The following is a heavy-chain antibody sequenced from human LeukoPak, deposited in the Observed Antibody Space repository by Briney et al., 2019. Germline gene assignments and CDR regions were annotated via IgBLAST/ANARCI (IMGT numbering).Heavy chain of an antibody. D-gene: IGHD3-10*01. CDR3: ATMNVGHYSSASYLRGRFDP. V-gene: IGHV4-59*01. CDR2: IYYSGSSGST. CDR1: GGSISSYY. Sequence: SETLSLTCTVSGGSISSYYWSWIRQPPGKGLEWIGYIYYSGSSGSTNYNPSLKSRVTISVDTSKNQFSLKLTSVTAADTAVYYCATMNVGHYSSASYLRGRFDPWGQGTLVTVSS. J-gene: IGHJ5*02.